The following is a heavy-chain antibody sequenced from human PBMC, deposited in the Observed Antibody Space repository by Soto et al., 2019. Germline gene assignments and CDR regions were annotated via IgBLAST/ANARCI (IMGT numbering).Heavy chain of an antibody. Sequence: GSLRLSCGASGLSVSDNYMGWVRQAPGRGLEWVSVMYAGGDTHYADSVKGRFTISRDKSENTLYLQMNSLRDEDTGVYFCVSRIPSWVFDYWGLGTLVTVSS. J-gene: IGHJ4*01. V-gene: IGHV3-53*01. CDR2: MYAGGDT. CDR1: GLSVSDNY. CDR3: VSRIPSWVFDY. D-gene: IGHD2-21*01.